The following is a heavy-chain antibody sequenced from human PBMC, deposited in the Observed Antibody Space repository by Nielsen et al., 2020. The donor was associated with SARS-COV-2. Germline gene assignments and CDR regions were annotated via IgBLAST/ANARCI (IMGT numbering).Heavy chain of an antibody. Sequence: GGSLRLSCVASGFTFSRYTMHWVRQAAGKGLEWVAAISYDGSHKYYSDSVRGRFTISRDNSKDTLFLQMNSLRPEDTSVYFCARGVETDVVMVEFWGRGNLVAVSS. CDR2: ISYDGSHK. CDR1: GFTFSRYT. V-gene: IGHV3-30-3*01. CDR3: ARGVETDVVMVEF. J-gene: IGHJ4*02. D-gene: IGHD3-3*01.